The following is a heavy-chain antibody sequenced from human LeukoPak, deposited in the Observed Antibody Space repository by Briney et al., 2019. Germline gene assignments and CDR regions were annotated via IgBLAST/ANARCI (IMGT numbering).Heavy chain of an antibody. CDR2: ISYDGSNK. Sequence: GGSLRLSCAASGFTFSSYAMYWVRQAPGKGLEWVAVISYDGSNKYYADSVKGRFTISRDNSKNTLYLQMNSLRAEDTAVYYCARDRERGQWLRYYFDYWGQGTLVTVSS. V-gene: IGHV3-30-3*01. CDR1: GFTFSSYA. J-gene: IGHJ4*02. CDR3: ARDRERGQWLRYYFDY. D-gene: IGHD6-19*01.